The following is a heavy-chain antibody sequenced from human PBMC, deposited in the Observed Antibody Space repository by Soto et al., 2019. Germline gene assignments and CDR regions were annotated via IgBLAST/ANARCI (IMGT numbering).Heavy chain of an antibody. D-gene: IGHD3-9*01. V-gene: IGHV4-59*13. Sequence: SETLSLTCTVTGGSISTYYWSWIRQPPGKGLEWIGHIYYTGNTNYNPSLKSRVTISVDTSTNRFSLRLRSVSAADTAVYYCARGGILTGYSSNWFDPWCQGTLVTVFS. J-gene: IGHJ5*02. CDR2: IYYTGNT. CDR1: GGSISTYY. CDR3: ARGGILTGYSSNWFDP.